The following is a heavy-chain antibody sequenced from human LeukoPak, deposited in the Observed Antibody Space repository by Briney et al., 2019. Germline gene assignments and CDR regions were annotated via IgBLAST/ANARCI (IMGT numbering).Heavy chain of an antibody. CDR2: ISYDGSNK. CDR1: GFTFSSYA. CDR3: ARDRSADDAFDI. J-gene: IGHJ3*02. Sequence: PGGSLRLSCAASGFTFSSYAMHWVRQAPGKGLEWVAVISYDGSNKYYADSVKGRFTISRDNSKNTLYLQMNSLRAEDTAVYYCARDRSADDAFDIWGQGTMVTVSS. V-gene: IGHV3-30-3*01.